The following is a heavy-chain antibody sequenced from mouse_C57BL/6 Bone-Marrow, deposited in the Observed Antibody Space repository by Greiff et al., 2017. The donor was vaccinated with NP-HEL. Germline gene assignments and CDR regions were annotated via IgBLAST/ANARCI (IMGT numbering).Heavy chain of an antibody. Sequence: VQLQQSGAELVRPGASVKLSCKASGYTFTDYYINWVKQRPGQGLEWIARIYPGSGNTYYNEKFKGKATLTAEKSSSTAYMQLSSLTSEDSAVYFCASNWDGVDYWGQGTTLTVSS. D-gene: IGHD4-1*01. J-gene: IGHJ2*01. CDR2: IYPGSGNT. CDR1: GYTFTDYY. V-gene: IGHV1-76*01. CDR3: ASNWDGVDY.